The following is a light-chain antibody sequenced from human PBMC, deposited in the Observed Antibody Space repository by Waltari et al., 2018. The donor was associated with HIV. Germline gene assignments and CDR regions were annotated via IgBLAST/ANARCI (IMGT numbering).Light chain of an antibody. CDR1: SSDIGGYEY. CDR3: CSYSGSGTLV. CDR2: DVN. Sequence: QSALTQPASVSGSPGQSITISCTGTSSDIGGYEYVSWYQHLPVKVPKLMIYDVNMRPSGVSSRFSGSKSGSTASLTISGLQPEDEADYYCCSYSGSGTLVFGGGTKLIVL. V-gene: IGLV2-23*02. J-gene: IGLJ2*01.